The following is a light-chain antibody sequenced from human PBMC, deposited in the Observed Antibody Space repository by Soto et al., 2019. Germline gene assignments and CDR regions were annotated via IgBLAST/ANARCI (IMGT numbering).Light chain of an antibody. CDR2: GAS. CDR1: QRISSN. V-gene: IGKV3-15*01. CDR3: QQYNDWPRT. Sequence: MTLSPATLSVYTGVRATLSCMASQRISSNLAWDQHKPGQAPRLLIFGASTRATGIPARFSGSGSGTDFTLTISSLEPEDFAVYYCQQYNDWPRTLGQGTKV. J-gene: IGKJ1*01.